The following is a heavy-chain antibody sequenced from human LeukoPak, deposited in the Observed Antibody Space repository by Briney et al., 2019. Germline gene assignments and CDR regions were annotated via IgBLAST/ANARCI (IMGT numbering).Heavy chain of an antibody. CDR3: ARDPLSYYDNTIDS. V-gene: IGHV3-21*01. CDR1: GFTFSSYR. CDR2: ISSSSSYI. J-gene: IGHJ4*02. Sequence: GGSLRLSCAASGFTFSSYRMNWVRQAPGKGLEWVSSISSSSSYIYYADSVKGRFTISRDNAKNSLYLQMNSLRAEDTAVYYCARDPLSYYDNTIDSWGQGTLVTVSS. D-gene: IGHD3-22*01.